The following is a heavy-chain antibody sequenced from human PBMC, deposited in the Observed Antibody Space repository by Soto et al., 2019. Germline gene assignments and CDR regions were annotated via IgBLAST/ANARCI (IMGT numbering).Heavy chain of an antibody. V-gene: IGHV3-30-3*01. D-gene: IGHD7-27*01. CDR1: GFTFSSYV. CDR2: ISYDGSNK. J-gene: IGHJ6*02. Sequence: QVQLVESGGGVVQPGRSLRLSCAASGFTFSSYVMHWVRQAPGKGLEWVAVISYDGSNKYYADSVKGRFTISRDNSKNTLYLQMNSLTAEDTAVYYCARGTGDRYSYGIDVWGQGTTVTVSS. CDR3: ARGTGDRYSYGIDV.